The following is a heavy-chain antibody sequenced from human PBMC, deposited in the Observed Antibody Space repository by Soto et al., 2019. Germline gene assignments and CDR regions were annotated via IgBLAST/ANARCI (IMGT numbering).Heavy chain of an antibody. CDR2: TYYGASS. Sequence: SETLSLTCAVSGYSISSGYYWGWIRQPPGKGLEWLGTTYYGASSYYNPSLRSRITILLDASTNQLSLKLSSVTAADTAVYFCVRVAGTASWYETDAWGQGILVTVSS. D-gene: IGHD6-13*01. CDR1: GYSISSGYY. CDR3: VRVAGTASWYETDA. J-gene: IGHJ5*02. V-gene: IGHV4-38-2*01.